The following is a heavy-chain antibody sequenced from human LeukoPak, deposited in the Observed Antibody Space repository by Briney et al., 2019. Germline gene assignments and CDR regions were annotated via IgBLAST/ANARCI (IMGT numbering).Heavy chain of an antibody. CDR1: GGSISSGGYY. CDR3: ARGRRVYGSIAAAVPNAFDI. V-gene: IGHV4-30-2*01. J-gene: IGHJ3*02. CDR2: IYHSGST. Sequence: PSETLSLTCTVSGGSISSGGYYWSWIRQPPGKGLEWIGYIYHSGSTYYNPSLKSRVAISVDRSKNQFSLKLSSVTAADTAVYYRARGRRVYGSIAAAVPNAFDIWGQGTMVTVSS. D-gene: IGHD6-13*01.